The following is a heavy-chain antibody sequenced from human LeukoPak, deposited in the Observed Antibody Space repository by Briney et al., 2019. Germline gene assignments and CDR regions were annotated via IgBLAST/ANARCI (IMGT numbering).Heavy chain of an antibody. J-gene: IGHJ4*02. Sequence: SETLSLTCTVSGGSLSSSSYYWGWIRQPPGKGLEWIVSIYYSGSTYYNPSLKSRVTISVDTSKNQFSLKLSSVTAADTAVYYCARRDFSSGWYRGNYWGQGTLVTVSS. D-gene: IGHD6-19*01. CDR2: IYYSGST. CDR1: GGSLSSSSYY. V-gene: IGHV4-39*01. CDR3: ARRDFSSGWYRGNY.